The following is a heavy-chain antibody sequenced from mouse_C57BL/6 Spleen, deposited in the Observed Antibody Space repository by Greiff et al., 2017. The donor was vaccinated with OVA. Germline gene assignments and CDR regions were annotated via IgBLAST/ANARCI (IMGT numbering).Heavy chain of an antibody. D-gene: IGHD1-1*01. CDR2: INPSNGAT. J-gene: IGHJ3*01. CDR3: ARGDGSSYVAWFAY. V-gene: IGHV1-53*01. CDR1: GYTFTSYW. Sequence: QVQLQQSGTELVKPGASVKLSCKASGYTFTSYWMHWVKQRPGQGLEWIGNINPSNGATNYNEKFKSKATLTVDKSSSTAYMQLSSLTSEDSAVYYCARGDGSSYVAWFAYWGQGTLVTVSA.